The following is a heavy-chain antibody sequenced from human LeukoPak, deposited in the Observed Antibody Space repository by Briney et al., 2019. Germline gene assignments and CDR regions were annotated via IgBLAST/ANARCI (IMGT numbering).Heavy chain of an antibody. V-gene: IGHV4-39*01. J-gene: IGHJ6*03. Sequence: PSETLSLTCTVSGGSISSSSYYWGWIRQPPGKGLEWIGSIYYSGSTYYNPSLKSRVTISVDTSKNQFSLKLSSVTAADTAVYYCARRKIVVVPAATDGMVYHYYYMDVWGKGTTVTVSS. D-gene: IGHD2-2*01. CDR2: IYYSGST. CDR3: ARRKIVVVPAATDGMVYHYYYMDV. CDR1: GGSISSSSYY.